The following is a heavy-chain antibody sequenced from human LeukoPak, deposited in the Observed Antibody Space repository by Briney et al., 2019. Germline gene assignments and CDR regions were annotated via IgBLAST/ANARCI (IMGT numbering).Heavy chain of an antibody. CDR2: ISAYNGDT. CDR1: GYTFTNYG. Sequence: EASVKVSCKASGYTFTNYGVTWVRQAPGQGLEWMGWISAYNGDTNYAQKFQGRVTMTTDTSTSTAYMELRSLRSDDTAVYYCAREGGSQGYAYWGQGTLVTVSS. J-gene: IGHJ4*02. D-gene: IGHD1-1*01. CDR3: AREGGSQGYAY. V-gene: IGHV1-18*01.